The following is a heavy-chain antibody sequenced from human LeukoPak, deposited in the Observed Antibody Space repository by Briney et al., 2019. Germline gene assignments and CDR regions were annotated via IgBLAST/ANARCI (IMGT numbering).Heavy chain of an antibody. Sequence: PSQTLSLTCTVSGGSISSGGYYWSWNRQPPGKGLEWIGYIYYSGSTYYNPSLKSRVTISVDTSKNQFSLKLSSVTAADTAVYYCAREYYYDSSGSYYYYGMDVWGQGTTVTVSS. J-gene: IGHJ6*02. D-gene: IGHD3-22*01. CDR2: IYYSGST. V-gene: IGHV4-30-4*08. CDR1: GGSISSGGYY. CDR3: AREYYYDSSGSYYYYGMDV.